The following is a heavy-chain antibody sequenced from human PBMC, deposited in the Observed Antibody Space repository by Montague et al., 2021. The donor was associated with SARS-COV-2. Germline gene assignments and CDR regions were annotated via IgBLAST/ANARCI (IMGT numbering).Heavy chain of an antibody. CDR3: ARQGYSSAWFAE. Sequence: QSGAEVKKPGESLKISCKGSGYTFTNHWIGWARQTPGKGLEWMGIINPGDSDTRNNPSFQGQVTISVDKSISTTYLQWSSLKASDTGTYYCARQGYSSAWFAEWGQGTLVTVSS. CDR2: INPGDSDT. J-gene: IGHJ5*02. V-gene: IGHV5-51*01. CDR1: GYTFTNHW. D-gene: IGHD2-15*01.